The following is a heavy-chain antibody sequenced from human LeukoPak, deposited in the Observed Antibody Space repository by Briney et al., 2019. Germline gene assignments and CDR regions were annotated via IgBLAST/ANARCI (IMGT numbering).Heavy chain of an antibody. V-gene: IGHV1-2*02. Sequence: ASVKVSCKASGYTFTSYDINWVRQATGQGLEWMGWINPNSGGTNYAQKFQGRATMTRDTSISTAYMELSRLRSDDTAVYYCAREYCSGGSCSFDYWGQGTLVTVSS. J-gene: IGHJ4*02. D-gene: IGHD2-15*01. CDR2: INPNSGGT. CDR1: GYTFTSYD. CDR3: AREYCSGGSCSFDY.